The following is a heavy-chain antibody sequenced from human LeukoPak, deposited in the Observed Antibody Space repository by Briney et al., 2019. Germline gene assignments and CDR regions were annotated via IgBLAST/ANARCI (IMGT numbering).Heavy chain of an antibody. V-gene: IGHV3-30*04. Sequence: GGSLRLSCAASGFTFSSYAMHWVRQAPGKGLEWVAVISYDGSNKYYADSVKGRLTISRDNSKNTLYLQMNSLRAEDTAVYYCASAVWFGELAGALDYWGQGTLVTVSS. J-gene: IGHJ4*02. CDR3: ASAVWFGELAGALDY. CDR1: GFTFSSYA. CDR2: ISYDGSNK. D-gene: IGHD3-10*01.